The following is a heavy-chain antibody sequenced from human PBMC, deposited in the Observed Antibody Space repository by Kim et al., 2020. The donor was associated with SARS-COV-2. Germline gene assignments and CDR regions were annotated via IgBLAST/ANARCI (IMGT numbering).Heavy chain of an antibody. CDR2: IHYNGHT. CDR1: GGSVSSDSSY. CDR3: ARGAVGSNWFDP. J-gene: IGHJ5*02. D-gene: IGHD3-10*01. Sequence: SETLSLTCTVSGGSVSSDSSYWSWIRQPPGKGLEWIGYIHYNGHTNYNPSLKSRATISLDTTKNQFSLKLSSVTAADTAVYYWARGAVGSNWFDPWGQGTLVTVSS. V-gene: IGHV4-61*01.